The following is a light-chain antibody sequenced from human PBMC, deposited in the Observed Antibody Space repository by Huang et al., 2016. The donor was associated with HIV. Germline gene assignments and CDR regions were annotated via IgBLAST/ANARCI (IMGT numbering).Light chain of an antibody. J-gene: IGKJ1*01. CDR2: YAS. CDR3: HQSSNFPLT. V-gene: IGKV6-21*02. Sequence: EIVLTQSPVFQSVSPKEKVSITCRASQSIGSSIHWYQQKPNHPPVLLIRYASQSISGVPSSFTGSGSGTDFTLTIDSLEAEDAATYYCHQSSNFPLTLGQGTKVEIK. CDR1: QSIGSS.